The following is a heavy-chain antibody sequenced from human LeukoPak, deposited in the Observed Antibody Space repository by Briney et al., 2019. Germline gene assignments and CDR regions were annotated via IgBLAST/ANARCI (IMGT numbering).Heavy chain of an antibody. CDR1: GYTFTSYY. J-gene: IGHJ4*02. D-gene: IGHD3-16*02. CDR2: INPSGGST. CDR3: ARDHYDYVWGSYRYTLDY. V-gene: IGHV1-46*01. Sequence: GASVNVSCKASGYTFTSYYMHWVRQAPGQGLEWMGLINPSGGSTSYAQKFQGRVTMTRDTSTSTVSMEPSSLRSEESAVYYCARDHYDYVWGSYRYTLDYWGQGTLVTVSS.